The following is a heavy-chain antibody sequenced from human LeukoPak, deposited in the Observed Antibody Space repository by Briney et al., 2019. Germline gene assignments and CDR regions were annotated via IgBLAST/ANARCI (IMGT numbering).Heavy chain of an antibody. V-gene: IGHV4-34*01. J-gene: IGHJ4*02. CDR1: GGSFSVYY. CDR2: INHSGST. Sequence: SETLSLTCAVYGGSFSVYYWSWIRQPPGKGLEWIGEINHSGSTNYNPSLKSRVTISVDTSKNQFSLKLSSVTAADTAVYYCARAFWYDSSGYDDYWGQGTLVTVSS. CDR3: ARAFWYDSSGYDDY. D-gene: IGHD3-22*01.